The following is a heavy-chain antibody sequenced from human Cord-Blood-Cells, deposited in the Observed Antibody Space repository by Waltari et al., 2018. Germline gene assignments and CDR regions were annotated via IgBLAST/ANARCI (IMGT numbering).Heavy chain of an antibody. V-gene: IGHV1-69*01. J-gene: IGHJ4*02. CDR2: IIPIFGTA. CDR3: ARDSSSTPDSSGYYYFDY. D-gene: IGHD3-22*01. Sequence: KKPGSSVKVSCKASGGTFSSYAISWVRQAPGQGLEWKGGIIPIFGTANYAQKFQGRVTITADESTSTAYMELSSLRSEDTAVYYCARDSSSTPDSSGYYYFDYWGQGTLVTVSS. CDR1: GGTFSSYA.